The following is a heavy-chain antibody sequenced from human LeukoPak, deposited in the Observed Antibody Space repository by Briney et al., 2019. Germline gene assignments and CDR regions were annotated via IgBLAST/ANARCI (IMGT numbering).Heavy chain of an antibody. CDR2: ISGSGGST. V-gene: IGHV3-23*01. J-gene: IGHJ4*02. CDR1: GFTFSNYA. CDR3: GRVFDGYDLGFFDY. D-gene: IGHD5-12*01. Sequence: PGGSLRLSCAASGFTFSNYAMSWVRQGPGKGLEWVSTISGSGGSTYYADSVKGQFIVSRDNSRNTLYLQMNSLRTEDTAVYYCGRVFDGYDLGFFDYWGQGTLVPVSS.